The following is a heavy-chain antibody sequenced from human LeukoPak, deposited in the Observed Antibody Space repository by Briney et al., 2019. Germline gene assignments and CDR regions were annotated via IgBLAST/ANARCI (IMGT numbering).Heavy chain of an antibody. V-gene: IGHV4-59*01. J-gene: IGHJ6*04. CDR3: ARDPSEGMDV. CDR2: IYYSGSP. CDR1: GGSISSYY. Sequence: SETLSLTCTVSGGSISSYYWSWIRQPPGKGLEWIGHIYYSGSPNYNPSLKSRVTISVDTSKNQFSLKLSSVTAADTAVYYCARDPSEGMDVWGKGTTVTVSS.